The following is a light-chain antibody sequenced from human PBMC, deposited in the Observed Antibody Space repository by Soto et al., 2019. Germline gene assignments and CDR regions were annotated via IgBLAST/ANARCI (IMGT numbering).Light chain of an antibody. Sequence: EIVLTQSPGTLSLSPGERATLSCRASQSVSSSYLAWYQQKPGQAPRLLIYGASSRATGIPDRFSGSGSGTDFTLTISRLVPEDFAMYYCQQYGSSPPNTFGQGTKLEIK. CDR3: QQYGSSPPNT. CDR1: QSVSSSY. V-gene: IGKV3-20*01. J-gene: IGKJ2*01. CDR2: GAS.